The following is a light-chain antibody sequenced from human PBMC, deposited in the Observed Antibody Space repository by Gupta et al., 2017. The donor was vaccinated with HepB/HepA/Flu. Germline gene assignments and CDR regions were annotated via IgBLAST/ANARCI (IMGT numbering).Light chain of an antibody. J-gene: IGKJ3*01. CDR2: WAS. CDR1: QSILYNYYHKNY. CDR3: QQEDSGPRT. V-gene: IGKV4-1*01. Sequence: DILMTQPPDSLAVSLGERATINCKSSQSILYNYYHKNYLAWYQQKPGQPPKLLFYWASIRESWVPDRFSGRGSGRDFSLPISSLQAEDAAVYYCQQEDSGPRTFGPGTNVEIK.